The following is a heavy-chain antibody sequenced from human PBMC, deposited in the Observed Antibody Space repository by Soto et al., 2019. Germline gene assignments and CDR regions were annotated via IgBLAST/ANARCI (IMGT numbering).Heavy chain of an antibody. D-gene: IGHD2-2*01. CDR2: IIPIFGTA. V-gene: IGHV1-69*13. J-gene: IGHJ5*02. CDR3: ARSSEDGPAAKMRYNWFDP. Sequence: GASVKVSCKASGGTFSSYAISWVRQAPGQGLEWMGGIIPIFGTANYAQKFQGRVTITADESTSTAYMELSSLRSEDTAVYYCARSSEDGPAAKMRYNWFDPWGQGTLVTVSS. CDR1: GGTFSSYA.